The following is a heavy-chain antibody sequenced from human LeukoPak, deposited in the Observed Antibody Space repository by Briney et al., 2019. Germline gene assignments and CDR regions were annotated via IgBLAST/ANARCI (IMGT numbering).Heavy chain of an antibody. D-gene: IGHD6-19*01. Sequence: GGSLRLSCAASGFTFDDYAMHWVRQAPGKGLEWVSGIIWNSGSIGYADSVKGRFTISRDNAKNSLYLQMNSLRAEDTALYYCAKDMSSGWYGLVDYWGQGTLVTVSS. CDR1: GFTFDDYA. V-gene: IGHV3-9*01. J-gene: IGHJ4*02. CDR3: AKDMSSGWYGLVDY. CDR2: IIWNSGSI.